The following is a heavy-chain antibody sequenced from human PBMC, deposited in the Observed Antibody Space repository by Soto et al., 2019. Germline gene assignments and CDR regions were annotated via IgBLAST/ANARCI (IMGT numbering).Heavy chain of an antibody. V-gene: IGHV3-66*01. CDR3: ATALTLLGGASDY. CDR2: IYSGDST. D-gene: IGHD2-15*01. CDR1: GFTVNSNY. Sequence: EVQLVESGGGLVQPGGSLRLSCAASGFTVNSNYMNWVRQAPGKGLEWVSVIYSGDSTYYADSVKGRFTIYRDNSKNTVYLQMLSLRAEDTAVYYCATALTLLGGASDYWGQGTLVTVSS. J-gene: IGHJ4*02.